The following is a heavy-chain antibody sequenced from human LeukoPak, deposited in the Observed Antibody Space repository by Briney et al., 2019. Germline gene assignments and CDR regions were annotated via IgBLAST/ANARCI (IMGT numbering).Heavy chain of an antibody. J-gene: IGHJ4*02. V-gene: IGHV3-7*01. D-gene: IGHD6-13*01. CDR1: GFTFSSYW. Sequence: GGSLRLSCAASGFTFSSYWMSWVRQAPGKGLEWVANIKQDGSEKYYVDSVKGRFTISRDSAKNSLYLQMNSLRAEDTAVYYCARDQVAAAPDYWGQGTLVTVSS. CDR3: ARDQVAAAPDY. CDR2: IKQDGSEK.